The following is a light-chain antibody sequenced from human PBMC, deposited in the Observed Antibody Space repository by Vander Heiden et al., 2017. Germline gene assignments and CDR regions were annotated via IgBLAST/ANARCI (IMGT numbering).Light chain of an antibody. V-gene: IGLV2-14*03. CDR2: DVT. J-gene: IGLJ3*02. CDR1: SSDVGGYNY. Sequence: QSALTQPASVSGPPGQSITVSCTGTSSDVGGYNYVSWYQQHPGKAPKLMIYDVTNRPSGVSNRFSGSKSGNTASLTISGLQAEDEADYYCSSYRTSGTLVFGGGTKLTVL. CDR3: SSYRTSGTLV.